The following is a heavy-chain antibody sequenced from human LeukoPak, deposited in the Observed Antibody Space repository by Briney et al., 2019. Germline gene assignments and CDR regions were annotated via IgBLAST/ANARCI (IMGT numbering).Heavy chain of an antibody. V-gene: IGHV3-21*04. D-gene: IGHD3-22*01. CDR1: GFTFSSYS. CDR2: ISSSSSYI. CDR3: AREVRGYYFDY. J-gene: IGHJ4*02. Sequence: KSGGSLRLSCAASGFTFSSYSMNWVRQAPGKGLEWVSSISSSSSYIYYADSVKGRFTISRDNAKKSLYLQMNGLRAEDTAVYYCAREVRGYYFDYWGQGTLVTVSS.